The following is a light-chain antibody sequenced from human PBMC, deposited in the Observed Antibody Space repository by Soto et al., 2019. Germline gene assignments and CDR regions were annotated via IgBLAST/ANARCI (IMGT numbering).Light chain of an antibody. Sequence: EIVMTQSPATLSVSPGERATLSCRASQSVSSNLAWYQQKPGQAPRLLIYGASTRATGIPARFSGSGSGTEFNLTISSLQSEDFAVYYCQQYNNWTPYTFGQGTKLEIK. CDR1: QSVSSN. V-gene: IGKV3-15*01. CDR2: GAS. CDR3: QQYNNWTPYT. J-gene: IGKJ2*01.